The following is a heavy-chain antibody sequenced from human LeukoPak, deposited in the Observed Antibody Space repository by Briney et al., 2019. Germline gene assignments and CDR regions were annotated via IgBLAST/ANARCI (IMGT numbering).Heavy chain of an antibody. CDR1: GFTFGDYA. CDR3: ATTLTTHDVFDI. J-gene: IGHJ3*02. V-gene: IGHV3-9*01. D-gene: IGHD4-11*01. CDR2: ISWNSGGI. Sequence: PGRSLRLSCAASGFTFGDYAMHWVRQAPGKGLEWVSGISWNSGGIGYADSVKGRFTISRDNAKNSLFLQMNSLRTEDTALYYCATTLTTHDVFDIWGQGTMVTVSS.